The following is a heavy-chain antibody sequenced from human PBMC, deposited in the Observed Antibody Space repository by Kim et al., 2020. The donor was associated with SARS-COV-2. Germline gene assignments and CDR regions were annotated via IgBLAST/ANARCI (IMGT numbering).Heavy chain of an antibody. CDR3: ARDGGGYSDGYDY. V-gene: IGHV3-11*04. Sequence: YGDSGKGRFTITRDKAKTSLDLQVNSLRAEETAVDYCARDGGGYSDGYDYWGQGTLVTVSS. D-gene: IGHD5-18*01. J-gene: IGHJ4*02.